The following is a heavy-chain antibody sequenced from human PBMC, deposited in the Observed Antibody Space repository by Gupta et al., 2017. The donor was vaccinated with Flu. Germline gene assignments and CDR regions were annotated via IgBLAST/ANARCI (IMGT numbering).Heavy chain of an antibody. CDR2: TISDGSYT. Sequence: EVQLVESGGGLVQPGGSLRLSCAASGFTFSDYWIHWVRQAPGKGLVWVSHTISDGSYTNYADSVRGRFSIFRDNAKNTLYLQMNSLRAEDTAVYYCARVPSNSHYYAFDIWGQGTMVTVFS. V-gene: IGHV3-74*01. D-gene: IGHD2/OR15-2a*01. CDR3: ARVPSNSHYYAFDI. CDR1: GFTFSDYW. J-gene: IGHJ3*02.